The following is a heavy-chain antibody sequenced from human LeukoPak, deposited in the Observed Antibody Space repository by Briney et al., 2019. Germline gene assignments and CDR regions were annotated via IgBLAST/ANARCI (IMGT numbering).Heavy chain of an antibody. V-gene: IGHV4-61*02. J-gene: IGHJ6*03. Sequence: SETLSLTCTVSGDSISSGSYYWSWIRQPAGKGLEWIGRIYTSGSTNYNPSLKSRVTISVDTSKNQFSLKLSSVTAADTAVYYCARGGTYYYMDVWGKGTTVTVSS. CDR3: ARGGTYYYMDV. CDR2: IYTSGST. CDR1: GDSISSGSYY.